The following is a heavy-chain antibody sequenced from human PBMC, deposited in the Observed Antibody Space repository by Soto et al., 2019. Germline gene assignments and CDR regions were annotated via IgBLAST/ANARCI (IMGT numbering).Heavy chain of an antibody. J-gene: IGHJ4*02. CDR2: IKPDGSEK. Sequence: HPGGSLRLSCAASGFTFSSYWMSWVRQAPGKGLEWVANIKPDGSEKIYVDSVKGRFTISRDNAKNSLYLQMNSLRAEDTAVYYCARGGYYYDSSGYYQIDYWGQGTLVTVSS. V-gene: IGHV3-7*01. CDR1: GFTFSSYW. D-gene: IGHD3-22*01. CDR3: ARGGYYYDSSGYYQIDY.